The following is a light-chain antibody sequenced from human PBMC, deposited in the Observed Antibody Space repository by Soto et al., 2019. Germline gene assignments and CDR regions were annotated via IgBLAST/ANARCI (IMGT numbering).Light chain of an antibody. Sequence: QSVLTQPASVSGSPGQSITISCTGSYSDVDGYDYVSWYQQHPGKAPKLIIFEVSNRPSGVSYRFSGSKSATMDSLTISGLQAEDEADYYCSSYSRSSTYVFGTGTKVTVL. J-gene: IGLJ1*01. V-gene: IGLV2-14*01. CDR1: YSDVDGYDY. CDR2: EVS. CDR3: SSYSRSSTYV.